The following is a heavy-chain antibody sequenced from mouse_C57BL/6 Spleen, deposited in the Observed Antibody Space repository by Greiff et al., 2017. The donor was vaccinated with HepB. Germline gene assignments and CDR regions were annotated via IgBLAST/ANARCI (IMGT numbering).Heavy chain of an antibody. CDR1: GYTFTSYW. CDR3: ARPSTVVGAMDY. CDR2: IHPNSGST. V-gene: IGHV1-64*01. Sequence: VQLQQPGAELVKPGASVKLSCKASGYTFTSYWMHWVKQRPGQGLEWIGMIHPNSGSTNYNEKFKSKATLTVDKSSSTAYMQLSSLTSEDSAVYYCARPSTVVGAMDYWGQGTSVTVSS. J-gene: IGHJ4*01. D-gene: IGHD1-1*01.